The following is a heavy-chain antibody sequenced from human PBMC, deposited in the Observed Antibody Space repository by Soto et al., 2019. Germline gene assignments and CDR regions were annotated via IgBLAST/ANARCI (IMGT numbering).Heavy chain of an antibody. CDR2: ITRSSSTI. V-gene: IGHV3-48*01. J-gene: IGHJ4*02. CDR3: PRDPHALDF. CDR1: GFTFSTYS. Sequence: GGSLRLSCVASGFTFSTYSMNWVRQAPGKGLEWVSYITRSSSTIHYADSVKGRFTISRDNAKNSLYLQMNSLRAEDTAVYYCPRDPHALDFWGQGILVTVSS.